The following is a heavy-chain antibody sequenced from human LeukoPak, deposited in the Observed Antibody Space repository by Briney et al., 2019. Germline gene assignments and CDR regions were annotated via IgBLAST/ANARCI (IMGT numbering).Heavy chain of an antibody. D-gene: IGHD3-10*01. Sequence: GGSLRLSCAASGFDFHNYVIHWVRQAPGKGLEWVAVISYDVNIKYHADSVKGRFTISRDSSSKTAYLQMNSLGTEDTAVYYCVRGGFYDSGSFPTFYFNYWGQGTLVTVSS. J-gene: IGHJ4*02. CDR1: GFDFHNYV. V-gene: IGHV3-30-3*01. CDR2: ISYDVNIK. CDR3: VRGGFYDSGSFPTFYFNY.